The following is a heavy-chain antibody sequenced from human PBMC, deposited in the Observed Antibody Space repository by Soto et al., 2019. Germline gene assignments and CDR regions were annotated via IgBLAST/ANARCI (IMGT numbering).Heavy chain of an antibody. J-gene: IGHJ6*02. V-gene: IGHV3-23*01. Sequence: QPXVSLRLSCAASGFTFSTYSMTGVRQAPGKGLEWVSIISSSGDGTYYVGSVKGRFTISRDNSRNTLSLQMNSLRAEDTAVYYCEKNGDFWSWGMDVWGQGTTVTVSS. CDR1: GFTFSTYS. CDR3: EKNGDFWSWGMDV. CDR2: ISSSGDGT. D-gene: IGHD3-3*01.